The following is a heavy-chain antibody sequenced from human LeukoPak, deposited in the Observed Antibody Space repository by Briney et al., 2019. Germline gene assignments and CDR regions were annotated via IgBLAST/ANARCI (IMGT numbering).Heavy chain of an antibody. J-gene: IGHJ4*02. CDR1: GDTFGDYS. Sequence: PGGSLRLSCSASGDTFGDYSMTWVRQARGKGLEWVSSVTSGSRYFYYADSVRGRFTISRDNAKNLLSLQMNNLKVDDTAVYYCARGIGDHLVYYFDYWGQGTLVTVSS. CDR2: VTSGSRYF. CDR3: ARGIGDHLVYYFDY. V-gene: IGHV3-21*01. D-gene: IGHD3-16*01.